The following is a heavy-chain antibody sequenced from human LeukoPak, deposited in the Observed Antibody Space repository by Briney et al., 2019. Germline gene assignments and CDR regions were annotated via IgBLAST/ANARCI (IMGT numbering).Heavy chain of an antibody. CDR2: INTDGSST. V-gene: IGHV3-74*01. Sequence: GGSLRLSCAASGFTFSSYWMHWVRQAPGKGLVWVSRINTDGSSTSYADSVKGRFTISRDNAKNTLYLQMNSLRAEDTAVYYCARDRDPYIVVVPAATFDYWGQGTLVTVSS. CDR1: GFTFSSYW. D-gene: IGHD2-2*01. J-gene: IGHJ4*02. CDR3: ARDRDPYIVVVPAATFDY.